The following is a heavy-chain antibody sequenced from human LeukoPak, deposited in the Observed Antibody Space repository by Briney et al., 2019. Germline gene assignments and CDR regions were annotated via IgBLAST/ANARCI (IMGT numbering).Heavy chain of an antibody. CDR3: ARFGSGGSCYYNWFGP. Sequence: GGSLRLSCAASGFSFDTSWMSWVRQAPGEGLEWVANIKQDGGEKYYVDSVKGRFTISRDNAKNSLDLQMNSLRAEDTAVYYCARFGSGGSCYYNWFGPWGQGTLVTVSS. J-gene: IGHJ5*02. CDR1: GFSFDTSW. V-gene: IGHV3-7*01. CDR2: IKQDGGEK. D-gene: IGHD2-15*01.